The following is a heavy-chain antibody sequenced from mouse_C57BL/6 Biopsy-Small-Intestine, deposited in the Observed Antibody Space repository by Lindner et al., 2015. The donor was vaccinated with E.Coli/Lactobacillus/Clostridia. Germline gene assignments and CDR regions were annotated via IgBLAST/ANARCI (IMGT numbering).Heavy chain of an antibody. V-gene: IGHV1-84*02. D-gene: IGHD2-12*01. CDR1: GYTFTDYD. CDR2: MNPTSGDT. Sequence: SVKVSCKASGYTFTDYDINWVRQAPGQGLEWLGWMNPTSGDTGFAQKFQGRVTMTRSASISTAYMELSNLRSDDTAVYFCARMRGYSLGYWYFDLWGRGTLVTVSS. CDR3: ARMRGYSLGYWYFDL. J-gene: IGHJ1*01.